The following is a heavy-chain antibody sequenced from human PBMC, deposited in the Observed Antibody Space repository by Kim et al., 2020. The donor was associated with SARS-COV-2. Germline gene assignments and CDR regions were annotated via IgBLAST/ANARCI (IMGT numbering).Heavy chain of an antibody. V-gene: IGHV4-30-2*01. Sequence: SETLSLTCAVSGGSISSGGYSWSWIRQPPGKGLEWIGYIYHSGSTYYNPSLKSRVTISVDRSKNQFSLKLSTVTAADTDGYYRARGIAAISNWFDPWGQGALVTVSS. CDR1: GGSISSGGYS. CDR2: IYHSGST. J-gene: IGHJ5*02. D-gene: IGHD6-13*01. CDR3: ARGIAAISNWFDP.